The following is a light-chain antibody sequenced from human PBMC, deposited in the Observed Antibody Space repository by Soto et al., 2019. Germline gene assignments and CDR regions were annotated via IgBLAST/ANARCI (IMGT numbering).Light chain of an antibody. CDR2: SDD. CDR3: AAWDDSLNGPV. J-gene: IGLJ2*01. CDR1: NSNIGSYS. Sequence: QSVLTQPPSASGTPGQRVTISCSGSNSNIGSYSVNWYRHLPGTAPKLLVFSDDQRPSGVPDRFSGSKSGPSASLAISGLQSEDEADYYCAAWDDSLNGPVFGGRTKLTVL. V-gene: IGLV1-44*01.